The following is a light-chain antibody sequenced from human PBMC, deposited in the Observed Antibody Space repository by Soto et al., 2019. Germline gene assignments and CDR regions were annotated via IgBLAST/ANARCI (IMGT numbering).Light chain of an antibody. CDR2: AAS. Sequence: DIQMTQSPSSLSASVGDRVTITCRASQSISSYLNWYQQKPGKAPKLLIYAASSLQSGVPSRFSGSGSGTDFTLTISSLQPEDFATYYGQHSYSTRWTFGQGTKVEIK. CDR3: QHSYSTRWT. CDR1: QSISSY. V-gene: IGKV1-39*01. J-gene: IGKJ1*01.